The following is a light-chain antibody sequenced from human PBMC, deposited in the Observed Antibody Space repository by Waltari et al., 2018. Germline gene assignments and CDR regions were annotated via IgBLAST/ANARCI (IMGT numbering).Light chain of an antibody. CDR1: SSDVGGYNY. J-gene: IGLJ2*01. Sequence: QSALTQPASVSGSPGQSITISFTGTSSDVGGYNYVSWYQQHPGKAPKLMIYDASNRPSGVSNRFSGSKSGNTAYLTIAGIQAEDEADYYCSSYTSSTVVFGGGTKLTVL. CDR2: DAS. CDR3: SSYTSSTVV. V-gene: IGLV2-14*03.